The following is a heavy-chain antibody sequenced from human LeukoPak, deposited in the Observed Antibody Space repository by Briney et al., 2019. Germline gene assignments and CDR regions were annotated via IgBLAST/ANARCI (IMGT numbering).Heavy chain of an antibody. J-gene: IGHJ4*02. CDR1: GFTFSSYA. D-gene: IGHD3-22*01. V-gene: IGHV3-23*01. Sequence: GGSLRLSCAASGFTFSSYAMSWVRQAPGKGLEWVSAISGSGGSTYYADSVKGRFTISRDNSKNTLYLQMNSLRAVDTAVYYCAKEHYYDPGSGYFDYWGQGTLVTVSS. CDR3: AKEHYYDPGSGYFDY. CDR2: ISGSGGST.